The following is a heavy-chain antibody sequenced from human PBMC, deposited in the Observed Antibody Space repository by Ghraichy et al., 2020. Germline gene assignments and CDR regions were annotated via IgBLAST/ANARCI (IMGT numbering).Heavy chain of an antibody. Sequence: GGSLRLSCAASGFTFSTYSMNWVRQAPGKGLEWVSYIHGSRDIIYYADSVKGRFTVSRDNAKNSLYLQMDSLRDEDTAVYYCARDSRNANYGVWGQEPWSPSPQ. CDR1: GFTFSTYS. D-gene: IGHD4-17*01. V-gene: IGHV3-48*02. J-gene: IGHJ4*01. CDR3: ARDSRNANYGV. CDR2: IHGSRDII.